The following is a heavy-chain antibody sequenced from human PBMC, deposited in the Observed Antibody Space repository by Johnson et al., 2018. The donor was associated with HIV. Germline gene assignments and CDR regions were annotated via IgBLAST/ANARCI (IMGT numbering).Heavy chain of an antibody. V-gene: IGHV3-20*04. CDR2: INWNGGST. J-gene: IGHJ3*02. D-gene: IGHD3-16*02. Sequence: MQLVESGGGVARPGGSLRLSCAASGFTFDDYGMSWVRQDQGKGLEWVSGINWNGGSTGYADSVKGRFTISRDNTKNCRYLQMNSLRAEDTALDYCARGSIMMTFGGFIPDAFDIWGQGTLVIVSS. CDR3: ARGSIMMTFGGFIPDAFDI. CDR1: GFTFDDYG.